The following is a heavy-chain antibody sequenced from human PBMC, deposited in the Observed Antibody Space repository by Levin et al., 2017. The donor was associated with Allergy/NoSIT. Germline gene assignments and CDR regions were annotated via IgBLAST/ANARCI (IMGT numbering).Heavy chain of an antibody. J-gene: IGHJ4*02. V-gene: IGHV4-59*01. CDR2: TYYSGST. CDR3: ARDRSGYCSDSRCYQFDY. Sequence: SETLSLTCTVSGGSITTYYWSWIRQPPGKGLEWIGYTYYSGSTNYNPSLKSRVTISVDTSKNQISLKLSSVTAADTAVYYCARDRSGYCSDSRCYQFDYWGQGTLVTVSS. CDR1: GGSITTYY. D-gene: IGHD2-15*01.